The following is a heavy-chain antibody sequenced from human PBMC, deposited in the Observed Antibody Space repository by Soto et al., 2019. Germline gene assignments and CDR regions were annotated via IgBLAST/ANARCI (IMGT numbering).Heavy chain of an antibody. V-gene: IGHV1-18*01. CDR1: GYTFSRSG. J-gene: IGHJ6*02. Sequence: VQLVQSGAEVKKPGASVKVSCKASGYTFSRSGISWVRQAPGQGLEWMGWISTYNGDTNYAQKVQGRVTMTTDTSTSTAFMELLSLRSDDTAVYYCARSGSLAYYCYGLDVWGQGTTVTVSS. D-gene: IGHD1-26*01. CDR3: ARSGSLAYYCYGLDV. CDR2: ISTYNGDT.